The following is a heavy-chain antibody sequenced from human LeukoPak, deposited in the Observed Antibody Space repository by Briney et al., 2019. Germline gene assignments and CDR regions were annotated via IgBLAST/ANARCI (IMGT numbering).Heavy chain of an antibody. Sequence: PGGSLRLSCAASGFTFSASAMHWVRQASGKGLEWVGRIRSKGNNYATTYAASVKGRFTISRDDSKNTAYLQMNSLKTEDTAVYFCTRGFDIWGQGTMVTVSS. V-gene: IGHV3-73*01. J-gene: IGHJ3*02. CDR2: IRSKGNNYAT. CDR1: GFTFSASA. CDR3: TRGFDI.